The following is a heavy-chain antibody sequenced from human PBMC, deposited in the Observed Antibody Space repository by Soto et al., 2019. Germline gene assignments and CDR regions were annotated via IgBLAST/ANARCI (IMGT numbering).Heavy chain of an antibody. D-gene: IGHD3-9*01. J-gene: IGHJ4*02. CDR1: GYTFTSYG. V-gene: IGHV1-3*01. Sequence: ASVKVSCKASGYTFTSYGISWVRQAPGQRLEWMGWINADNGNTKYSQNFQGRVTITRDTSASTAYMELSSLRSEDTAVYYCARVTGYYYVDYWGQGTLVTVSS. CDR3: ARVTGYYYVDY. CDR2: INADNGNT.